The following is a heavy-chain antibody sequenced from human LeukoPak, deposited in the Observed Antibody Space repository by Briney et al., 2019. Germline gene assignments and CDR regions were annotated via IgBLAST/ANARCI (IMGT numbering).Heavy chain of an antibody. Sequence: ASVKVSCKASGYTFTSYGISWVRQAPGQGLEWMGWISAYNGNTNYAQKLQGRVTMTTDTSTSTAYTELRSLRSDDTAVYYCARGPAGQQLVLSWFDPWGQGTLVTVSS. CDR1: GYTFTSYG. D-gene: IGHD6-13*01. CDR2: ISAYNGNT. J-gene: IGHJ5*02. CDR3: ARGPAGQQLVLSWFDP. V-gene: IGHV1-18*04.